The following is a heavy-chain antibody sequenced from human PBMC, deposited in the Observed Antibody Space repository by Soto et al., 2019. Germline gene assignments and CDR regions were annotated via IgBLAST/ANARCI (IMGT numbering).Heavy chain of an antibody. Sequence: GGSLRLSCAASGFNFSLYAIHWVRQAPGKGLEWVAAIWGDGSDKKYADSVKGRFTVSRDNSKNTLYLQMNSLRDEDTAVYFCARSGDCTGTSCHLRGPFGSWGPGTLVTVSS. CDR1: GFNFSLYA. CDR3: ARSGDCTGTSCHLRGPFGS. CDR2: IWGDGSDK. V-gene: IGHV3-33*01. J-gene: IGHJ4*02. D-gene: IGHD2-8*02.